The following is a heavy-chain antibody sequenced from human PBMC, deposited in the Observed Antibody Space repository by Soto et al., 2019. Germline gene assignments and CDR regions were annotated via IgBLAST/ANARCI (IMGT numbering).Heavy chain of an antibody. V-gene: IGHV4-39*01. CDR3: ATLIEAEGYYPDGMDV. CDR1: RGSISDTSYY. D-gene: IGHD6-13*01. Sequence: SETVSLTCTVSRGSISDTSYYWGWFRQPPGKGLEWIGTVYYSGRTYYNSALKSRVTISVDSSKTQFSLKVISVTAADTAVYYCATLIEAEGYYPDGMDVWGQGTTVTVS. CDR2: VYYSGRT. J-gene: IGHJ6*02.